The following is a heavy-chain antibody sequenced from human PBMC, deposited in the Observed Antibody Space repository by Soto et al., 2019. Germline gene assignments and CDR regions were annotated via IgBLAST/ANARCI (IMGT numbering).Heavy chain of an antibody. J-gene: IGHJ6*03. V-gene: IGHV1-8*01. D-gene: IGHD5-12*01. CDR1: GYTFTSYD. CDR3: ARDRYSGYDYYYNDMDF. Sequence: ASVKVSCKASGYTFTSYDINWVRQATGQGLEWMGWMNPNSGNTGYAQKFQGRVTMTRNTSISTAYMELSSLRSEDTAVYYCARDRYSGYDYYYNDMDFCDKGTTVIVS. CDR2: MNPNSGNT.